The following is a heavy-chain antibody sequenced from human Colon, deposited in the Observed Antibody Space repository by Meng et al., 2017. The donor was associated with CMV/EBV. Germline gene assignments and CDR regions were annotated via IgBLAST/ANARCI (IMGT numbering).Heavy chain of an antibody. CDR1: GFTFDDYT. V-gene: IGHV3-9*01. CDR2: IGWDSAAI. Sequence: SLKISCAASGFTFDDYTMHWVRQAPGKGLEWVSGIGWDSAAIAYAGSVKGRFTISRDNAKNSLYLQMNSLRPEDTALYYCARTAALAPLGPFDVWAKGQWSPSPQ. CDR3: ARTAALAPLGPFDV. J-gene: IGHJ3*01. D-gene: IGHD6-25*01.